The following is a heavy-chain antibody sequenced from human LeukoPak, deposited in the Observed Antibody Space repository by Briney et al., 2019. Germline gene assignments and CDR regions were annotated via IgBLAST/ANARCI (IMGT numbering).Heavy chain of an antibody. D-gene: IGHD6-19*01. CDR3: ARYSSGWTIDYYGMDV. Sequence: GRSLRLSCAASGFTFSSYAMHWVRQAPGKGLERVAVISYDGSNKYYADSVKGRFTISRDNSKNTLYLQMNSLRAEDTAVYYCARYSSGWTIDYYGMDVWGQGTTVTVSS. V-gene: IGHV3-30-3*01. CDR1: GFTFSSYA. CDR2: ISYDGSNK. J-gene: IGHJ6*02.